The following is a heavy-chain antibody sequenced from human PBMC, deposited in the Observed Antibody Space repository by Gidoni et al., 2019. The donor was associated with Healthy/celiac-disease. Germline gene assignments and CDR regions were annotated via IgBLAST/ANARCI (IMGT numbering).Heavy chain of an antibody. J-gene: IGHJ5*02. Sequence: QVQLVQSGAEVKKPGSSVKVSCKASGGTLSSYASSWVRPAPGQGLEWMGGIIPIFGTANYAQKFQGRVTITADESTSTAYMELSSLRSEDTAVYYCARDRGDSSSERVGFDPWGQGTLVTVSS. V-gene: IGHV1-69*01. D-gene: IGHD6-6*01. CDR3: ARDRGDSSSERVGFDP. CDR1: GGTLSSYA. CDR2: IIPIFGTA.